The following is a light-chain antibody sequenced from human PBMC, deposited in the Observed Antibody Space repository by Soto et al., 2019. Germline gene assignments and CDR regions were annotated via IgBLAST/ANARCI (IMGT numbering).Light chain of an antibody. CDR1: QSVSSSY. CDR3: QQYDRSIT. Sequence: EIVLTQSPGTLSLSPGERATLSCRASQSVSSSYLAWYQQKPGQAPRLLIYGASSRATGIPDRFSGSGSGTDFTLTISRLEPEDFAVYYCQQYDRSITFGQGTRLEIK. CDR2: GAS. V-gene: IGKV3-20*01. J-gene: IGKJ5*01.